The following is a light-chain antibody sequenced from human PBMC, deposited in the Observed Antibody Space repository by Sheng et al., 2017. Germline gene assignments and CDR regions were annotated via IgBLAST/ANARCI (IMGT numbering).Light chain of an antibody. CDR2: GAS. CDR1: QSVSSY. J-gene: IGKJ4*01. Sequence: EIVLTQSPATLSLSPGERATLSCRASQSVSSYLAWYQQKPGQAPRLLIHGASSRATGIPDRFSGSGSGTDFTLTISRLEPEDFAVYYCQQYGSSPPPFGGGTKVEIK. CDR3: QQYGSSPPP. V-gene: IGKV3-20*01.